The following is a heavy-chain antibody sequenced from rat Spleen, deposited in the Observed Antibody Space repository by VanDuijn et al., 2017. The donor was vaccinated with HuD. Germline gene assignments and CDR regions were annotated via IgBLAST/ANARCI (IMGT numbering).Heavy chain of an antibody. Sequence: EVQLVESGGGLVQPGRSLKLSCAASGFTFSSSWMYWIRQAPGKGLEWVSSINTDGGGTYYPDSVKGRFTISRDNAENTVYLQMNSLQTEDTAIYFCTRDILWGVMDAWGQGASVTVSS. D-gene: IGHD1-7*01. CDR1: GFTFSSSW. J-gene: IGHJ4*01. V-gene: IGHV5-58*01. CDR2: INTDGGGT. CDR3: TRDILWGVMDA.